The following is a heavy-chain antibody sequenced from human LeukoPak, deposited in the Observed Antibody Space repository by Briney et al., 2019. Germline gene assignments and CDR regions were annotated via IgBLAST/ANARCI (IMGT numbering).Heavy chain of an antibody. CDR1: GFTFSSYW. Sequence: GGSLRLSCAASGFTFSSYWMTWVRQAPGKGLEWVANIKQDGSEKYYVDSVKGRFTISRDNAKSSLYLQMDSLRAEDTAVYYCARDYDFWSGYYDYWGQGTLVTVSS. V-gene: IGHV3-7*01. J-gene: IGHJ4*02. CDR2: IKQDGSEK. D-gene: IGHD3-3*01. CDR3: ARDYDFWSGYYDY.